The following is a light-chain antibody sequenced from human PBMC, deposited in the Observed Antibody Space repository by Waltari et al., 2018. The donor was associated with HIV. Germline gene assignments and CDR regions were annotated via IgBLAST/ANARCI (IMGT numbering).Light chain of an antibody. CDR3: QSSDIRLHGLWV. J-gene: IGLJ3*02. V-gene: IGLV1-40*01. CDR2: ANS. CDR1: KSNIGAGHD. Sequence: QSLLTQPPSVSATPGQRITIPCTGNKSNIGAGHDVHWYRQLPGTAPRLLLFANSNRPSGVPDRISGSKSTASASLAITGLQAEDEGYYYCQSSDIRLHGLWVFGGGTKVTVL.